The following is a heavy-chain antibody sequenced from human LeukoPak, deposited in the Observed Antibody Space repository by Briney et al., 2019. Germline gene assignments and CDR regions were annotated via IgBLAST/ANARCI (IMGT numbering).Heavy chain of an antibody. D-gene: IGHD5-18*01. J-gene: IGHJ4*02. CDR2: ISGGGSKT. CDR1: GFTFSSYA. CDR3: AREDTAMVNLYDY. Sequence: GGSLRLSCAGSGFTFSSYAMSWVRQAPGKGLEWLLAISGGGSKTHFADSVKGRFNISRDNFKNILYLQMESLRAEDTAIYYCAREDTAMVNLYDYWGQGTLVTVSS. V-gene: IGHV3-23*01.